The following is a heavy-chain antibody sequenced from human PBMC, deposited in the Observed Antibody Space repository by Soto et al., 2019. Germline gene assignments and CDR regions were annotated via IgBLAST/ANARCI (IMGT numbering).Heavy chain of an antibody. CDR1: GFTFSSYS. V-gene: IGHV3-64D*06. CDR2: ISTNGGST. J-gene: IGHJ4*02. D-gene: IGHD3-22*01. CDR3: VKGEYYYDSSGYYPFDY. Sequence: GGSLRLSCAASGFTFSSYSMHWVRQAPGKGLEYVSSISTNGGSTHYADSVKGRFTISRDNSKNTQYLQMSSLRADDTAVYYCVKGEYYYDSSGYYPFDYWGQGTLVTVSS.